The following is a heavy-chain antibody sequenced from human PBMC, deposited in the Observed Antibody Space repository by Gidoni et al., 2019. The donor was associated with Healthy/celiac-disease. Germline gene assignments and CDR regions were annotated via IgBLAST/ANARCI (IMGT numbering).Heavy chain of an antibody. CDR3: ARDPRVAGPEENY. Sequence: EVQLAVSGGGLVKPGGSLRLSCAASGFTFSIYSMNWVRQAPGKGLEWVSSISSSSSYIYYADSVKGRFTITRDNAKNSLYLQMNGLRAEDTAVYYCARDPRVAGPEENYWGQGTLVTVSS. D-gene: IGHD6-19*01. J-gene: IGHJ4*02. CDR1: GFTFSIYS. V-gene: IGHV3-21*01. CDR2: ISSSSSYI.